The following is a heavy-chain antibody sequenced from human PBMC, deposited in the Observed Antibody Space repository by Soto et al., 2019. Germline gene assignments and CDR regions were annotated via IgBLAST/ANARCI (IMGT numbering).Heavy chain of an antibody. D-gene: IGHD3-3*01. CDR2: IYYSGST. J-gene: IGHJ4*02. CDR1: GGSISSYY. CDR3: ARGVTIFGLVSHLAY. Sequence: SETLSLTCTVSGGSISSYYCTWIRQPPGKGLEWIGYIYYSGSTNYNPSLKSRVTISVDTSKNQFSLKLSSVTAADTAVYYCARGVTIFGLVSHLAYWAQGTLVTVAS. V-gene: IGHV4-59*01.